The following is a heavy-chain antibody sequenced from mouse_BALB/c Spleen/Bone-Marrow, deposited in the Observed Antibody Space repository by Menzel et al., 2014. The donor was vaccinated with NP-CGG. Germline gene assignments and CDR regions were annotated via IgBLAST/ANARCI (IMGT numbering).Heavy chain of an antibody. CDR3: NEGYGNYGY. Sequence: VQLQQSGAELVRSGASVKLSCTASGFNIKDYYMHWVKQRPEQGLEWFGWIDPENGDTEYAPKFQGKATMTADTSSNTAYLQLSSLTSEDTAVYYCNEGYGNYGYWGQGTTLTVSS. CDR2: IDPENGDT. D-gene: IGHD2-10*02. V-gene: IGHV14-4*02. J-gene: IGHJ2*01. CDR1: GFNIKDYY.